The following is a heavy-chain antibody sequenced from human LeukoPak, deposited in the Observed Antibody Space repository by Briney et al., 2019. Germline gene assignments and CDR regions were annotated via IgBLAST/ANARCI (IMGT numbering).Heavy chain of an antibody. D-gene: IGHD3-22*01. V-gene: IGHV4-31*03. CDR2: IYYSGST. CDR3: ARATTGYYDSSGYPSTPYFDY. Sequence: PSETLSLTCTVSGGSISSGGYYWSWIRQHPGKGLEWIGYIYYSGSTYYNPSLKSRVTISVDTSKNQFSLKLSSVTAADTAVYYCARATTGYYDSSGYPSTPYFDYWGQGTLVTVSS. J-gene: IGHJ4*02. CDR1: GGSISSGGYY.